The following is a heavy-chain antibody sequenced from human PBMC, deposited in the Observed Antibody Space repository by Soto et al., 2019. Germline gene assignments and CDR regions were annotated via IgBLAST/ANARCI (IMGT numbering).Heavy chain of an antibody. D-gene: IGHD2-21*01. V-gene: IGHV4-30-2*01. J-gene: IGHJ6*02. CDR3: ARSSLKHNYYYYGMDV. CDR2: IYHSGST. CDR1: GGSISSGGYS. Sequence: ASETLSLTCALSGGSISSGGYSWSWIRQPPGKGLEWIGYIYHSGSTYYNPSLKSRVTISVDRSKNQFSLKLSSVTAADTAVYYCARSSLKHNYYYYGMDVWGQGTTVTVSS.